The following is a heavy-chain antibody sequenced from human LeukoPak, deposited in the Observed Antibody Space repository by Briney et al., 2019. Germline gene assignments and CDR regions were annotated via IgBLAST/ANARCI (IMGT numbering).Heavy chain of an antibody. CDR2: INHSGST. D-gene: IGHD2-15*01. J-gene: IGHJ6*02. CDR1: GGSLSGYY. CDR3: ARVPYCSGGSCNYYYYYGMDV. Sequence: SETLSLTCAVHGGSLSGYYWSWIRQPPGKGLEWIGEINHSGSTNYNPSLKSRVTISVDTSKNQFSLKLSSVTAADTAVYYCARVPYCSGGSCNYYYYYGMDVWGQGTTVTVSS. V-gene: IGHV4-34*01.